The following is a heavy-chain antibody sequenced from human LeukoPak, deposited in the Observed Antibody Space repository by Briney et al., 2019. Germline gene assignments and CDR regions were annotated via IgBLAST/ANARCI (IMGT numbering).Heavy chain of an antibody. Sequence: PGGSLRLSCAASGFTFSSYAMSWVRQAPGKGLEWVSSISSSSSYIYYADSVKGRFTISRDNSKNTLYLQMNSLRAEDTAVYYCAKGYIVVVVAADNTSDAFDIWGQGTMVTVSS. V-gene: IGHV3-23*01. CDR1: GFTFSSYA. D-gene: IGHD2-15*01. CDR2: ISSSSSYI. J-gene: IGHJ3*02. CDR3: AKGYIVVVVAADNTSDAFDI.